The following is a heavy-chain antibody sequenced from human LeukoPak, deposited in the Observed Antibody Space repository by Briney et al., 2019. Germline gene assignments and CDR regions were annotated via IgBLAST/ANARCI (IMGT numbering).Heavy chain of an antibody. CDR3: ARHRDSWSFDY. J-gene: IGHJ4*02. V-gene: IGHV4-59*08. CDR2: INFSENI. D-gene: IGHD6-13*01. Sequence: SETLSLTCTISSGSIGSFYWSWIRQPPGKGLEWIGYINFSENIKSNSALESRVTISMDTSKNQFSLKLNSVTAADTAVYFCARHRDSWSFDYWGQGTLVTVSS. CDR1: SGSIGSFY.